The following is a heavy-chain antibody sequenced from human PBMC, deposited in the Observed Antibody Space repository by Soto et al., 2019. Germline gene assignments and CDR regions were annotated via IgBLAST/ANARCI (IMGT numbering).Heavy chain of an antibody. V-gene: IGHV4-59*01. CDR3: ARVWSVGLSTRSFDY. Sequence: ASETLSLTCTVSGGSISSYYWSWIRQPPGKGLEWIGYIYYSGSTNYNPSLKSRATISVDTSKNQFSLKLSSVTAADTAVYYCARVWSVGLSTRSFDYWGQGTLVTVSS. CDR2: IYYSGST. CDR1: GGSISSYY. J-gene: IGHJ4*02. D-gene: IGHD1-26*01.